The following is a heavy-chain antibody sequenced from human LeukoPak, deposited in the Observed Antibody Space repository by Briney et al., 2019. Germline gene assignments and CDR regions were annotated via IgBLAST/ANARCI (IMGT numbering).Heavy chain of an antibody. D-gene: IGHD1-26*01. CDR2: ISSSSSYI. CDR3: AREEIVGACHDY. J-gene: IGHJ4*02. Sequence: GGSLRLSCAASGFTFSSYSMNWVRQAPGKGLEWVSSISSSSSYIYCADSVKGRFTISRDNAKNSLYLQMNGLRAEDTAVYYCAREEIVGACHDYWGQGTLVTVSS. V-gene: IGHV3-21*01. CDR1: GFTFSSYS.